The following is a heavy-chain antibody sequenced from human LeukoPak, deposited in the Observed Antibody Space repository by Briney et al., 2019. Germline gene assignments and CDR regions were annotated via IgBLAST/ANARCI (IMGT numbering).Heavy chain of an antibody. D-gene: IGHD1-26*01. CDR1: GYTFTGYY. J-gene: IGHJ4*02. V-gene: IGHV1-2*02. CDR3: AAYSGSYGGSLDY. Sequence: ASVKVSCKASGYTFTGYYMNWVRQAPGQGLEWMGWINPNSGGTNSAQKFQGRVTMTRDTSISTAYMELNRLTSDDTAVYYCAAYSGSYGGSLDYWGQGTLVTVSS. CDR2: INPNSGGT.